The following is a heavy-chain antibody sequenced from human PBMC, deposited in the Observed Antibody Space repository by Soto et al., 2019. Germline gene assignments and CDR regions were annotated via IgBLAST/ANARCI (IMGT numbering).Heavy chain of an antibody. Sequence: QVQLVQSGAEVKKPGSSVKVSCKASGGTFSSYAISWVRQAPGQGLEWMGGIIPIFGTANYAQKLQGRVTITADESTRTAYIALSSLRSEDTAVYYCARRNSTLYSSSPQYYYSYGLDVWGQGTTDTVSS. CDR3: ARRNSTLYSSSPQYYYSYGLDV. V-gene: IGHV1-69*01. CDR1: GGTFSSYA. J-gene: IGHJ6*02. CDR2: IIPIFGTA. D-gene: IGHD6-6*01.